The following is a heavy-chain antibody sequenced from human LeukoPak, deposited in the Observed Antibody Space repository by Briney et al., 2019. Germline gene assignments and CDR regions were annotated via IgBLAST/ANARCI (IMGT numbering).Heavy chain of an antibody. CDR2: IYTSGST. D-gene: IGHD2/OR15-2a*01. V-gene: IGHV4-61*02. J-gene: IGHJ4*02. Sequence: PSETLSLTCSVSGGSISSGNYYWNWIRQPAGKGLEWIGRIYTSGSTNYNPSLKSRVTISVDTSKNQFSLRLSSVTAADTAVYYCARVKLSYFDYWGQGTLVTVSS. CDR1: GGSISSGNYY. CDR3: ARVKLSYFDY.